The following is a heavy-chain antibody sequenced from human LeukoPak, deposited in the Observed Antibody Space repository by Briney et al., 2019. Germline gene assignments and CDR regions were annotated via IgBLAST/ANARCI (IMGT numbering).Heavy chain of an antibody. CDR2: IYHSGST. V-gene: IGHV4-59*08. D-gene: IGHD6-6*01. CDR3: ARRRIAARPLYYYYMDV. Sequence: NASETLSLTCTVSGGSISSYYWSWIRQPPGKGLEWIGHIYHSGSTNYNPSRKSRVTISVDTSKNQFSLKLSSVTAADTAVYYCARRRIAARPLYYYYMDVWGKGTTVTVSS. CDR1: GGSISSYY. J-gene: IGHJ6*03.